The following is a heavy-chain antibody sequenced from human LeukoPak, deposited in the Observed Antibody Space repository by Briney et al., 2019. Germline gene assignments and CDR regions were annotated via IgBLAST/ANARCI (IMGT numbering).Heavy chain of an antibody. V-gene: IGHV5-51*01. CDR3: ASPTGRGCTSSSCYVDAFDI. D-gene: IGHD2-2*01. CDR2: TFPGDSDT. CDR1: GHSFTDYW. Sequence: GESLKISCKVSGHSFTDYWIGWVRQMPGKGLEWMGVTFPGDSDTRYSTSFQGQVTISADKSIDTAYLQWSSLKASDTAIYYCASPTGRGCTSSSCYVDAFDIGGQGTMVTVSA. J-gene: IGHJ3*02.